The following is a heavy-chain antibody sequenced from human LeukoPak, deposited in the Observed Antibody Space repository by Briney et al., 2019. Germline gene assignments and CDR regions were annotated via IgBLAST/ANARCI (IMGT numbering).Heavy chain of an antibody. CDR1: GYTFTSYG. CDR3: ARDEQWLVHFDY. V-gene: IGHV1-18*04. J-gene: IGHJ4*02. Sequence: ASVKVSCKASGYTFTSYGISWVRQASGQGLEWMGWISAYNGNTNYAQKLQGRVTMTTDTSTSTAYMELRSLRSDDTAVYYCARDEQWLVHFDYWGQGALVTVSS. D-gene: IGHD6-19*01. CDR2: ISAYNGNT.